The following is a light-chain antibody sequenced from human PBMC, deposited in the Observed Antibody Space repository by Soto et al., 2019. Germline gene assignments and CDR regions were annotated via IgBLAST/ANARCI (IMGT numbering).Light chain of an antibody. CDR2: EVT. CDR3: NSFAGSAKCV. J-gene: IGLJ3*02. Sequence: QSALTQPPSASGSPGQSVTISCTGTNSGVGGYNYVSWYQQYPGKAPKLLIYEVTKRPSGVPDRFSGSKSGNTAYLTVSGLQAEDEADYYCNSFAGSAKCVFGGGTKLTVL. CDR1: NSGVGGYNY. V-gene: IGLV2-8*01.